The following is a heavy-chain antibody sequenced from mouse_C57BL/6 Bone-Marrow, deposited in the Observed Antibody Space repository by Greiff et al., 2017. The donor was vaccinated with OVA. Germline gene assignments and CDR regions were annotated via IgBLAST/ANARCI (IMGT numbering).Heavy chain of an antibody. CDR3: VFYTWYFDG. D-gene: IGHD2-12*01. Sequence: QVQLQQPGAELVMPGASVKLSCKASGYTFTSYWMHWVKQRPGQGLEWIGEIDPSDSYTNYNQKFKGKSTLTVDKSSSTAYMQLSSLTSEDSAVYYCVFYTWYFDGWGTGTTVTVSS. CDR2: IDPSDSYT. V-gene: IGHV1-69*01. J-gene: IGHJ1*03. CDR1: GYTFTSYW.